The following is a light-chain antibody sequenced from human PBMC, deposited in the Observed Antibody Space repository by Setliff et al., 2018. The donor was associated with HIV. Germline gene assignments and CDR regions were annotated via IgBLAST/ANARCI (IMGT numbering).Light chain of an antibody. Sequence: QSVLTQPASMSGSPGQSISISCTGTSSDVGGYNHVSWYQQEPDRAPKLMIYEVTNRPSGVSNRFSGSKSGNTASLTISGLQAEDEADYYCTSFTTTGAYVFGTGTKVTVL. CDR2: EVT. J-gene: IGLJ1*01. V-gene: IGLV2-14*01. CDR3: TSFTTTGAYV. CDR1: SSDVGGYNH.